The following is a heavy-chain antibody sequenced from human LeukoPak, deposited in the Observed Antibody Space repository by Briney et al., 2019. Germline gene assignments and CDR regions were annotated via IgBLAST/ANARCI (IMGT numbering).Heavy chain of an antibody. Sequence: PGGSLRLSCAASGFTFSSYEMNWVRQALGKGLEWVSYISSSGSTIYYADSVKGRFTISRDNAKNSLYLQMNSLRAEDTAVYYCARGFPGYCSGGSCYPTWFDPWGQGTLVTVSS. D-gene: IGHD2-15*01. CDR1: GFTFSSYE. CDR2: ISSSGSTI. V-gene: IGHV3-48*03. CDR3: ARGFPGYCSGGSCYPTWFDP. J-gene: IGHJ5*02.